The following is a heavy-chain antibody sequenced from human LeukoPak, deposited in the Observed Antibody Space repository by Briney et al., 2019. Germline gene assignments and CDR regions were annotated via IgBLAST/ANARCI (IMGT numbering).Heavy chain of an antibody. J-gene: IGHJ4*02. V-gene: IGHV3-23*01. D-gene: IGHD1-26*01. CDR2: ISGSGGST. Sequence: GGSLRLSCAASGFTFSSYAMSWVRQAPGKGLEWVSTISGSGGSTCYTDSVKGRFTISRDNSKNTLYLQMNSLRAEDTAVFYCAKDRSGSYSQGLDYWGQGTLVTVSS. CDR3: AKDRSGSYSQGLDY. CDR1: GFTFSSYA.